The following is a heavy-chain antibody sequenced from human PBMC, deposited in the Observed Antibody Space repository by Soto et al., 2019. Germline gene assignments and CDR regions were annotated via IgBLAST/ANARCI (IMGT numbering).Heavy chain of an antibody. D-gene: IGHD6-13*01. CDR3: ARRTKIAAAGYYYYGMDV. Sequence: ASVKVSCKASGYTFTGYYMHWVRQAPGQGLEWMGWINPNSGGTNYAQKFQGRVTMTRDTSISAAYMELSRLRSDDTAVYYCARRTKIAAAGYYYYGMDVWGQGTTVTVSS. J-gene: IGHJ6*02. CDR1: GYTFTGYY. CDR2: INPNSGGT. V-gene: IGHV1-2*02.